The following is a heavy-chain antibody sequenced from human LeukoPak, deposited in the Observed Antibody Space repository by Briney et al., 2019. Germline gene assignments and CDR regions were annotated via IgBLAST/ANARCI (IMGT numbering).Heavy chain of an antibody. CDR3: ATISGYYYFYYYMDV. CDR2: IYYSGST. CDR1: GGSIRSTSYY. Sequence: TSETLSLTCTVSGGSIRSTSYYWGRIRQPPGKGLEWIGSIYYSGSTNYNPSLKRRVTISVDTSKNQFSLKLSSVTAADTAVYYCATISGYYYFYYYMDVWGKGTTVTVSS. V-gene: IGHV4-39*07. D-gene: IGHD3-22*01. J-gene: IGHJ6*03.